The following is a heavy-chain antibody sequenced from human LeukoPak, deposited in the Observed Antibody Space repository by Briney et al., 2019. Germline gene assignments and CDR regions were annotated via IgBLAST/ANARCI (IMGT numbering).Heavy chain of an antibody. V-gene: IGHV3-74*01. CDR1: GFTFSTYW. CDR3: ARGRGYDSGTYNYAFSDY. Sequence: GGSLRLSCAASGFTFSTYWMHWVRQAPGKGLVWVSHIKSDGSRTTYADSVKGRFTISRDNAKNTLYLQMNSLRAEDTAVYYCARGRGYDSGTYNYAFSDYWGQGTLVTVSS. D-gene: IGHD3-22*01. J-gene: IGHJ4*02. CDR2: IKSDGSRT.